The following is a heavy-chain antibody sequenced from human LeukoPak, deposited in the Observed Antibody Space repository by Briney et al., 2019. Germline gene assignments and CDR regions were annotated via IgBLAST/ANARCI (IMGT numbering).Heavy chain of an antibody. CDR3: ARERYDLGDYGMDV. V-gene: IGHV3-74*01. CDR1: GFTFSSYW. D-gene: IGHD3-3*01. Sequence: GGSLRLSCAASGFTFSSYWMHWVRQAPGEGLVWVSRTNSDGSSTRYADSVKGRFTISRDNAKNTLYLQMNSLRGEDTAVYYCARERYDLGDYGMDVWGQGTTVTVSS. J-gene: IGHJ6*02. CDR2: TNSDGSST.